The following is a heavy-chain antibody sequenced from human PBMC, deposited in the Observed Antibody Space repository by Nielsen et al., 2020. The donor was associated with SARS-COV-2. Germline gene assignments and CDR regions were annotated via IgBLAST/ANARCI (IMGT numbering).Heavy chain of an antibody. J-gene: IGHJ6*03. D-gene: IGHD6-13*01. CDR1: GYIFNTYA. Sequence: ASVKVSCKASGYIFNTYAIHWVRQAPGQRLEWMGWISTGNGNTKYSQKFQGRVTINRDTSASTAYMELSSLRSEDTAVYYCARGIPEQQLAPYYYYYYMDVWGKGTTVTVSS. CDR2: ISTGNGNT. V-gene: IGHV1-3*04. CDR3: ARGIPEQQLAPYYYYYYMDV.